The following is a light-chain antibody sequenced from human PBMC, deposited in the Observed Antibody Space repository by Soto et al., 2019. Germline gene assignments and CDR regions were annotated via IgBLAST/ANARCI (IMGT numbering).Light chain of an antibody. CDR1: SSDVGGYNY. CDR3: SSYTDTNYV. Sequence: QSALTQPASVSGSPGQSITISCTGTSSDVGGYNYVSWYQQHPGKAPKLMIYEVSHRPSGVSSRFSGSKSGNTASLTISGLQADDEADYYCSSYTDTNYVFGTGTKLTVL. J-gene: IGLJ1*01. V-gene: IGLV2-14*01. CDR2: EVS.